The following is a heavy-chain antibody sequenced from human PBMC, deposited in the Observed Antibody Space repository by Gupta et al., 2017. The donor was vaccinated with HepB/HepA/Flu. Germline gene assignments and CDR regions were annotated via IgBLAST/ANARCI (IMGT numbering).Heavy chain of an antibody. CDR3: ARGVGPWYYFDY. CDR1: GGSFSGYY. V-gene: IGHV4-34*01. CDR2: INHSGGT. Sequence: QVQLQQWGAGLLKPSETLSLTCAVYGGSFSGYYWSWIRQPPGKGLEWIGEINHSGGTNYNPSLKSRVTISVDTSKNQFSLKLSSVTAADTAVYYCARGVGPWYYFDYWGQGTLVTVSS. J-gene: IGHJ4*02. D-gene: IGHD2-8*02.